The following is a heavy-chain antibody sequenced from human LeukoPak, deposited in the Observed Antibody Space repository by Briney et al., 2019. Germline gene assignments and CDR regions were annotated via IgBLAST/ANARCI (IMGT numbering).Heavy chain of an antibody. CDR1: GGTFSSYT. V-gene: IGHV1-69*02. Sequence: SVKVSCKASGGTFSSYTISWVRQAPGQGLEWMGRIIPILGIANYAQKFQGRVTITAGKSTSTAYMELSSLRSEDTAVYYCARGKDGYNPGDYWGQGTLVTVSS. CDR3: ARGKDGYNPGDY. CDR2: IIPILGIA. J-gene: IGHJ4*02. D-gene: IGHD5-24*01.